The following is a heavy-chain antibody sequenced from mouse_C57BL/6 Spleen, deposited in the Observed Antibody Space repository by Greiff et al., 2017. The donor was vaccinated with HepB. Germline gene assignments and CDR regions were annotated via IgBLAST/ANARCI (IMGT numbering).Heavy chain of an antibody. D-gene: IGHD1-1*01. CDR2: ISSGGSYT. V-gene: IGHV5-6*01. CDR1: GFTFSSYG. Sequence: EVQLQQSGGDLVKPGGSLKLSCAASGFTFSSYGMSWVRQTPDKRLEWVATISSGGSYTYYPDSVKGRFTISRDNAKNTLYLQMSSLKSEDTAMYYCARHFTTVVANYFDYWGQGTTLTVSS. CDR3: ARHFTTVVANYFDY. J-gene: IGHJ2*01.